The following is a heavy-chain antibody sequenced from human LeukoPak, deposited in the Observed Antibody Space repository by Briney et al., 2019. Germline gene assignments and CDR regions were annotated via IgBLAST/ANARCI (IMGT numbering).Heavy chain of an antibody. CDR2: INSDGSWT. D-gene: IGHD2/OR15-2a*01. J-gene: IGHJ4*02. CDR3: VSFYEAY. Sequence: GGSLRLSCAASGFTFSSYGMHWVRQAPGKGLVWVSHINSDGSWTSYADSVKGRFTISKDNAKNTVYLQMNDLRAEDTAVYYCVSFYEAYWGRGTLVTVSS. CDR1: GFTFSSYG. V-gene: IGHV3-74*01.